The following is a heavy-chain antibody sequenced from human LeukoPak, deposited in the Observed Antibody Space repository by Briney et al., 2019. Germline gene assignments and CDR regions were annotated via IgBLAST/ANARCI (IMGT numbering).Heavy chain of an antibody. CDR2: IIPIFGTA. V-gene: IGHV1-69*01. CDR1: GGTFSSYA. D-gene: IGHD6-19*01. J-gene: IGHJ4*02. CDR3: ARDQYSSGWPYFGY. Sequence: GASVKVSCKAPGGTFSSYAISWVRQAPGQGLEWMGGIIPIFGTANYAQKFQGRVTITADESTSTAYMELSSLRSEDTAVYYCARDQYSSGWPYFGYWGQGTLVTVSS.